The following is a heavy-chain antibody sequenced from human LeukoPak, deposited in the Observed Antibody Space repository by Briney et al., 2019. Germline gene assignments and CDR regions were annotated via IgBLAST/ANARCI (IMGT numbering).Heavy chain of an antibody. CDR1: GFTFSSYA. Sequence: GGSLRLSCAASGFTFSSYAMSWVRQAPGKGLEWVSGISKSGGSSYYADSVKGRFTISRDNSKNTLYLQMNSLRAEDTAVYYCAKEKEFYFDNWGQGALVTISS. D-gene: IGHD3-10*01. V-gene: IGHV3-23*01. CDR2: ISKSGGSS. J-gene: IGHJ4*02. CDR3: AKEKEFYFDN.